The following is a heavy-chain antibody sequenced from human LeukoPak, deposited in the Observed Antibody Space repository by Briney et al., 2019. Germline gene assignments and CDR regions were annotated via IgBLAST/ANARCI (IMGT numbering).Heavy chain of an antibody. D-gene: IGHD3-22*01. CDR2: IYYSGNT. CDR3: ERARDFDSSGYSYFDS. J-gene: IGHJ4*02. V-gene: IGHV4-59*01. Sequence: SETLSLTCSVSGGSISSYYWMWIRQPPGKLLEWIGYIYYSGNTDYNPSLKSRVAISVDTSKSHFSLKLSSVTAADTAVYYCERARDFDSSGYSYFDSWGQGTLVIVSS. CDR1: GGSISSYY.